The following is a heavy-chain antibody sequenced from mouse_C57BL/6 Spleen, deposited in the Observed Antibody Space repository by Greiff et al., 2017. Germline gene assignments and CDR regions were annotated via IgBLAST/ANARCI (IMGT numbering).Heavy chain of an antibody. CDR2: ISSGGGYI. J-gene: IGHJ3*01. D-gene: IGHD2-4*01. Sequence: EVQRVESGEGLVKPGGSLKLSCAASGFTFSSYAMSWVRQTPEKRLEWVAYISSGGGYIYYADTVKGRFTISRDNARNTLYLQMSSLKSEDTAMXYGTRDRYDYDDGTFLFAYWGQGTLVTVSA. CDR3: TRDRYDYDDGTFLFAY. CDR1: GFTFSSYA. V-gene: IGHV5-9-1*02.